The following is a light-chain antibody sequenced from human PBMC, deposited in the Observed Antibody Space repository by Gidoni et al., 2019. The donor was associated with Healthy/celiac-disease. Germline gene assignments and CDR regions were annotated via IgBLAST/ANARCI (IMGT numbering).Light chain of an antibody. Sequence: DIQLTQSPSTLSATVVYRVTITYRASQSISSWLASYQHKPGKAPKLLIYVASSLESGVPSRFSGSGSGTEFTLTISSLQPSDFATYYCRQYNSYWTFGQGTKVEIK. V-gene: IGKV1-5*01. CDR2: VAS. J-gene: IGKJ1*01. CDR3: RQYNSYWT. CDR1: QSISSW.